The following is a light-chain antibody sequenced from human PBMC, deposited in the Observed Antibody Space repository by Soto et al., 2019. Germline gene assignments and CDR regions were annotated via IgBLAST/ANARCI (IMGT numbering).Light chain of an antibody. CDR2: SAS. CDR1: QSISRY. V-gene: IGKV1-39*01. CDR3: QQYNQWPIT. Sequence: DIQMTQSPSSLSASVGDRVTVTCRAGQSISRYLNWYQQRPGKAPNLLIYSASSLQTGVPSRFSGSGSGTEFTLTISSLQSEDFAVFYCQQYNQWPITFGQGTRLEIK. J-gene: IGKJ5*01.